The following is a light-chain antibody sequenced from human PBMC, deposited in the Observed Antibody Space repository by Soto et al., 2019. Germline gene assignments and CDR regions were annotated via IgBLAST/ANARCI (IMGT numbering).Light chain of an antibody. CDR1: QSISSW. CDR3: QQYNSLWT. CDR2: DAS. V-gene: IGKV1-5*01. J-gene: IGKJ1*01. Sequence: DIQMTQSPSTLSASVGDRVTITCRASQSISSWLAWYQQKPGKAPKLLIYDASSLESGVPSRISGSGSGTEFTLTISSLQPDDFATYYCQQYNSLWTFGQGTKV.